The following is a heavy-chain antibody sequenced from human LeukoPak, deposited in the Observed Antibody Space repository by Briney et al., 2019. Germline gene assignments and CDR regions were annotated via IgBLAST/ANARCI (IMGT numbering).Heavy chain of an antibody. D-gene: IGHD1-14*01. CDR2: IKQDESEK. Sequence: GGSLRLSCAVSGFTISSYWMTWVRQAPGKGLEWVANIKQDESEKYYVESVKGRFTISRDNAKNSLYLQMNSLRAEDTAVYYCARGFNRGFDPWGQGTLVTVSS. CDR3: ARGFNRGFDP. CDR1: GFTISSYW. J-gene: IGHJ5*02. V-gene: IGHV3-7*03.